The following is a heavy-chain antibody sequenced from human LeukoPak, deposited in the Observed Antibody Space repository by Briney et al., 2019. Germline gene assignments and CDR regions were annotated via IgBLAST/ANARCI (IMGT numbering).Heavy chain of an antibody. V-gene: IGHV4-31*03. Sequence: SETLSLTCTVSRGSISLGDYYASWIRQHPGKGLDCICYIYYSGSTYYNPSLKSRLTISLDTSKNKFSLKMSSVTAADTAVYYCARELMDTSTYLYGMDVWGQGTTVTVSS. D-gene: IGHD5-18*01. CDR2: IYYSGST. CDR3: ARELMDTSTYLYGMDV. J-gene: IGHJ6*02. CDR1: RGSISLGDYY.